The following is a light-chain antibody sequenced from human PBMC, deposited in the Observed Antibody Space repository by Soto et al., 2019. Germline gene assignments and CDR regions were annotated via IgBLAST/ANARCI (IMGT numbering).Light chain of an antibody. CDR3: QQYGTSPRGT. Sequence: EVVLTQSPATLSLSPGERATLSCGASQTVHSNYLAWYQHKPGLSPRLLIYDASSRATGIPDRFRGSGSGTDVTLTISRREPEDFAVYYCQQYGTSPRGTFGGGTKVEIK. CDR2: DAS. CDR1: QTVHSNY. J-gene: IGKJ4*01. V-gene: IGKV3D-20*01.